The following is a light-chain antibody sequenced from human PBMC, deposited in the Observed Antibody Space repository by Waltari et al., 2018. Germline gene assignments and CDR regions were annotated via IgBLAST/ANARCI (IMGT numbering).Light chain of an antibody. V-gene: IGKV3D-15*01. CDR1: ETVTSH. J-gene: IGKJ1*01. CDR3: QQYYEWQT. CDR2: DVS. Sequence: EIVMTQSPAVLSVSPGQIATLPCRASETVTSHLAWYQQKPGQAPRLLIYDVSTRAAGIPARFSGSGSETEFTLTVTSLQSEDCAVYYCQQYYEWQTFGPGTKVEIK.